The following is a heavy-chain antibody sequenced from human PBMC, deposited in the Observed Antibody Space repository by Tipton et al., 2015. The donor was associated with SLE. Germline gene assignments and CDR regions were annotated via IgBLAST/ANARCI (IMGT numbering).Heavy chain of an antibody. D-gene: IGHD6-6*01. CDR3: AGSIAARLAYYYYYMDV. CDR1: GYSISSGYY. V-gene: IGHV4-38-2*01. J-gene: IGHJ6*03. CDR2: IYHSGST. Sequence: TLSLTCAVSGYSISSGYYWGWIRQPPGKGLEWIGSIYHSGSTYYNPSLKSRVTISVDTSKNQFSLKLSSVTAADTAVYYCAGSIAARLAYYYYYMDVWGKGTTVTVSS.